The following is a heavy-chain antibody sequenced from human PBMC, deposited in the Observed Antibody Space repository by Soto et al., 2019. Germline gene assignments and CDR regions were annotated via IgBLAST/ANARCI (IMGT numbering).Heavy chain of an antibody. J-gene: IGHJ4*02. D-gene: IGHD6-19*01. CDR2: IWRDASKK. Sequence: GALRLSCPASGFIFSSYGMHWVRQAPGHGLEWVAVIWRDASKKYYVDSVKGRFTFYRDNHKNTLSLPMNSLRVEDTPVYNCARDGTGWKGGDYWGQGTLVTVSS. CDR3: ARDGTGWKGGDY. CDR1: GFIFSSYG. V-gene: IGHV3-33*01.